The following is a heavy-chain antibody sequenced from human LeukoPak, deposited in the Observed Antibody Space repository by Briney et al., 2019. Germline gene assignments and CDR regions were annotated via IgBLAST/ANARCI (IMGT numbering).Heavy chain of an antibody. CDR2: IKQDGSEK. Sequence: PGGSLRLSCVASGFTFSTYWMSWVRQAPGKGLEWVANIKQDGSEKYYVDSVTGRFTTSRDNAKNSLYLQMNSLRAEDTAVYYCVRDINSRASYWGQGTLVTVSS. D-gene: IGHD6-13*01. V-gene: IGHV3-7*01. J-gene: IGHJ4*02. CDR3: VRDINSRASY. CDR1: GFTFSTYW.